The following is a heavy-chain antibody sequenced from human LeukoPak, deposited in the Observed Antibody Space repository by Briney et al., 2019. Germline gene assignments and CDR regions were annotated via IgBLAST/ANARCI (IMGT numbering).Heavy chain of an antibody. CDR2: IIPIFGTA. V-gene: IGHV1-69*13. CDR1: GGTFSSYA. CDR3: ARVVYCSGGSCQIFAFDI. J-gene: IGHJ3*02. Sequence: ASVKVSCKASGGTFSSYAISWVRQAPGQGLEWMGGIIPIFGTANYAQKFQGRVTITADESTSTAYMELSSLRSEDTAVYYCARVVYCSGGSCQIFAFDIWGQGTKVTVSS. D-gene: IGHD2-15*01.